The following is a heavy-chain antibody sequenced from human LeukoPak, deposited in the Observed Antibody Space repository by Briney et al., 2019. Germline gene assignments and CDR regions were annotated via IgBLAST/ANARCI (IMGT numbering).Heavy chain of an antibody. Sequence: GGSLRLSCSASGFTFNRFYLNWVRQAPGKGLEFVSHISSNGATTYYADSVKGRFTISRDNSKNTLYLQMSSLRADDTAVYYCVKDRSIAAPNNDFFDSWGQGALVTVSS. D-gene: IGHD6-6*01. J-gene: IGHJ4*02. CDR3: VKDRSIAAPNNDFFDS. CDR2: ISSNGATT. CDR1: GFTFNRFY. V-gene: IGHV3-64D*06.